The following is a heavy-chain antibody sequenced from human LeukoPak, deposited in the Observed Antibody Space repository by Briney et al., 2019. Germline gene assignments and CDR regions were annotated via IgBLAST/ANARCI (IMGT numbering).Heavy chain of an antibody. Sequence: GGSLRLSCAASGFTFSSYSMNWVRQAPGKGLEWVSSISSSSYIYYADSVKGRFTISRDNAKNSLYLQMNSLRAEDTAVYYCARDSFGYRGPFDPWGQGTLVTVSS. CDR2: ISSSSYI. D-gene: IGHD5-24*01. J-gene: IGHJ5*02. CDR3: ARDSFGYRGPFDP. V-gene: IGHV3-21*01. CDR1: GFTFSSYS.